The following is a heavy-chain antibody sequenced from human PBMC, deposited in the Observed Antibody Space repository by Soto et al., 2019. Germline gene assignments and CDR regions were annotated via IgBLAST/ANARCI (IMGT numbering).Heavy chain of an antibody. Sequence: GGYLRLSCAASGFTFSTYAMTWVRQAPGRGLEWVSTILHDETPFYTDSVKGRFTISRDNVRGTLYLQMNGLRVEDAALYFCAKDLFPTSGQRFFIESWGQGSLVTVSS. V-gene: IGHV3-23*01. CDR3: AKDLFPTSGQRFFIES. D-gene: IGHD2-21*01. CDR1: GFTFSTYA. J-gene: IGHJ4*02. CDR2: ILHDETP.